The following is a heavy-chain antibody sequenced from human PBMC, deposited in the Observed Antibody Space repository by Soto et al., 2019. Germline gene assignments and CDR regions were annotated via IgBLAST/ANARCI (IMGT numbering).Heavy chain of an antibody. CDR3: ARNSGGDSSS. CDR1: GFIFNTHS. J-gene: IGHJ5*02. CDR2: ISSTSGYI. Sequence: EVQLVESGGGLVKPGGSLRLSCAASGFIFNTHSMDWVRQAPGGGLEWVASISSTSGYIYYAESLKGRFTISRDNSKNSLYLQMNSLRAEDTAVYYCARNSGGDSSSWGQGTLVTVSS. D-gene: IGHD2-2*01. V-gene: IGHV3-21*02.